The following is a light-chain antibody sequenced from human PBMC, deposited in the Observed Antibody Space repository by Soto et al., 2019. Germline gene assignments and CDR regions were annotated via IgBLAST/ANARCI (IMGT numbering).Light chain of an antibody. CDR3: CSYAGSSTWV. J-gene: IGLJ3*02. Sequence: QSALTQPASVSGSPGQSITISCTGTSSDVGSYNLVSWYQQHPGKAPKLMIYEVSKRPSGVSNRFSGSKSGNTASLTISGLKAEDEADYYCCSYAGSSTWVFGGGTQLPVL. V-gene: IGLV2-23*02. CDR1: SSDVGSYNL. CDR2: EVS.